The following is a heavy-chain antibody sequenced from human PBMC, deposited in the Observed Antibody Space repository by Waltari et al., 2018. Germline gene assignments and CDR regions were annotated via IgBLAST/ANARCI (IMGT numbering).Heavy chain of an antibody. V-gene: IGHV4-34*01. CDR2: INHSGST. J-gene: IGHJ4*02. CDR1: GGSFSGYY. CDR3: ARAQPPSDWPFDY. Sequence: QVQLQQWGAGLLKPSETLSLTCAVYGGSFSGYYWSWIRQPPGKGLEWIGEINHSGSTKYNTSLKSRVTISGDTSKNKLSLKLSTVTAAETAVYYCARAQPPSDWPFDYWGQGTLVTVSS. D-gene: IGHD6-19*01.